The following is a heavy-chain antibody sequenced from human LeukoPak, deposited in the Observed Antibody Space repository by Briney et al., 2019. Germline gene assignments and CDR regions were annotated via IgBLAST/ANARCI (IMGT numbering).Heavy chain of an antibody. CDR1: GFTFSRFW. CDR3: ASGSGWLIEN. V-gene: IGHV3-7*01. D-gene: IGHD6-19*01. J-gene: IGHJ4*02. CDR2: IKQDGGEK. Sequence: HPGGSLRLSCAASGFTFSRFWMNWGRQAPGKGLEWVANIKQDGGEKHYVDSVKGRFTISGDNAKNSLYLQMNSLRAEDTAVYYCASGSGWLIENWGQGTLVTVSS.